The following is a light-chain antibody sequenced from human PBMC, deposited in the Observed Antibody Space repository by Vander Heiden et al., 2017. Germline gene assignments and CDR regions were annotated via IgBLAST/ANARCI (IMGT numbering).Light chain of an antibody. CDR3: QQYGSSPGT. V-gene: IGKV3-20*01. Sequence: LTQSPGTLSLSTGERATLSCRASQSVSSVYLAWYQQKSGQAPRLLIYGASSRATGIPDRFSGSGSGTDFTLTISRLDPEYFAVYFCQQYGSSPGTFGQGTKVEIK. CDR1: QSVSSVY. CDR2: GAS. J-gene: IGKJ1*01.